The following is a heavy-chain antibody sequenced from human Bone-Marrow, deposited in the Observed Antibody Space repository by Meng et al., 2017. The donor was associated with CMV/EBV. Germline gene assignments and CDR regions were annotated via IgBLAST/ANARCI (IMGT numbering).Heavy chain of an antibody. CDR2: IYYSGST. J-gene: IGHJ6*02. CDR1: GGSIRSSSYY. V-gene: IGHV4-39*07. D-gene: IGHD4-11*01. CDR3: ASPSLTTHSYYGMDV. Sequence: LDTLSFTCTVSGGSIRSSSYYWGWIRQPPGKGLEWIGSIYYSGSTYYNPSLKSRVTISVDTSKNQFSLKLSSVTAADTAVYYCASPSLTTHSYYGMDVWGQGPTVTVSS.